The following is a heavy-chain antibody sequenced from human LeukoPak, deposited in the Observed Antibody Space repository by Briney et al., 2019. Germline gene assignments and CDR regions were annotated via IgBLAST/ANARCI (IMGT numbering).Heavy chain of an antibody. D-gene: IGHD3-3*01. CDR2: INHSGST. V-gene: IGHV4-34*01. J-gene: IGHJ5*02. CDR1: GGSFSGYY. CDR3: ARGLHYDFWSGYYRSNWFDP. Sequence: SETLSLTCAIYGGSFSGYYWSWIRQPPGKGLEWIGEINHSGSTNYNPSLKSRVTISVDTSKNQFSLKLSSVTAADTAVYYCARGLHYDFWSGYYRSNWFDPWGQGTLVTVSS.